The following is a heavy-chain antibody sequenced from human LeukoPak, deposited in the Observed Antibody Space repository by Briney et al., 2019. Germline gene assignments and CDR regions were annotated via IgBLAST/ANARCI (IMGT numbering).Heavy chain of an antibody. V-gene: IGHV4-39*07. D-gene: IGHD3-3*01. CDR2: IYYIGST. CDR3: ARSVRFLEWLPDY. Sequence: SETLSLTCSVSGDSISSSSSSYYWGWIRQPPGKGLEWIGSIYYIGSTYYNPSLRTRITISLDTSKNQFSLKLSSVTAADTAVYYCARSVRFLEWLPDYWGQGTLVTVSS. J-gene: IGHJ4*02. CDR1: GDSISSSSSSYY.